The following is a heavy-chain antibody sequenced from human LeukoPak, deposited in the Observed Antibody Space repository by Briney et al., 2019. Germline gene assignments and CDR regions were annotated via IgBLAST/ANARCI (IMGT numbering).Heavy chain of an antibody. D-gene: IGHD2-2*02. J-gene: IGHJ1*01. CDR3: ARGYCSSTSCYNEYFQH. Sequence: ASVKVSCKASGGTFSSYAISWVRQAPGQGLEWMGGIIPIFGTANYAQKFQGRVTITADESTSTAYMELSSLRSEDTAVYYCARGYCSSTSCYNEYFQHWGQGTLVIVSS. CDR1: GGTFSSYA. CDR2: IIPIFGTA. V-gene: IGHV1-69*01.